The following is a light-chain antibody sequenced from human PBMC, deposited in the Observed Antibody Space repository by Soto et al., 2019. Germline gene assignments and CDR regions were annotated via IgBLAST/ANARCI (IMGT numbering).Light chain of an antibody. J-gene: IGLJ2*01. V-gene: IGLV3-1*01. CDR1: KLGDKF. Sequence: SYELTQPPSVSVSPGQTASITCSGDKLGDKFTCWYQQKPGQSPVLLIYQDTRRPSGIPERFSGSNSGNTTNLTISGTQAMDEADYYCQAWDSVSDVVFGGGTKLTVL. CDR3: QAWDSVSDVV. CDR2: QDT.